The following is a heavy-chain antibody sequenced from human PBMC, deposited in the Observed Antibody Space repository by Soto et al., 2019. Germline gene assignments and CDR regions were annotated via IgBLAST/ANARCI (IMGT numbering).Heavy chain of an antibody. J-gene: IGHJ4*01. D-gene: IGHD1-26*01. Sequence: SQTLSLTCAITGDSVSSNSAGWTWVRQSPSRGLEWLGRTYYRSKWYYEYAVSVRGRITINPYTSKNQYSLQLNSVTPEDTAVYFCARGEQYSGRIFDYGGQGTLVTVSS. CDR1: GDSVSSNSAG. CDR2: TYYRSKWYY. V-gene: IGHV6-1*01. CDR3: ARGEQYSGRIFDY.